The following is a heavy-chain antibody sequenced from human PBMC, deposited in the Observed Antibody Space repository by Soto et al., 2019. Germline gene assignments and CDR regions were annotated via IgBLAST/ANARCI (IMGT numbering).Heavy chain of an antibody. CDR2: INPNDGDT. CDR3: ARVNSYSNDWVCLDY. V-gene: IGHV1-46*01. CDR1: GYTFSNYY. Sequence: ASVKVSCKASGYTFSNYYMHWVRQAPGQGLEWMGVINPNDGDTDYAQIFQGRVTLTRDTSTSTFYMELSSLRSDDTAVYYCARVNSYSNDWVCLDYWGQGTQVTVSS. J-gene: IGHJ4*02. D-gene: IGHD6-13*01.